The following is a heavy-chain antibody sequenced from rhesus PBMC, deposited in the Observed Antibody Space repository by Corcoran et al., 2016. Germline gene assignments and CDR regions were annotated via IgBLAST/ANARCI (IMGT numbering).Heavy chain of an antibody. CDR3: GGGRVVIGRGLDS. CDR1: GAFVNSNP. V-gene: IGHV4-147*01. D-gene: IGHD3-28*01. CDR2: VFGDGVHP. Sequence: QVQLQESGPGLVKPSETLSLTCAVSGAFVNSNPWSWIPQPPGKGREWVGRVFGDGVHPAYTPSLSGRVPHPRDTSKNQFSLKPSSVAAADTAVYYCGGGRVVIGRGLDSWGQGVLVTVSS. J-gene: IGHJ4*01.